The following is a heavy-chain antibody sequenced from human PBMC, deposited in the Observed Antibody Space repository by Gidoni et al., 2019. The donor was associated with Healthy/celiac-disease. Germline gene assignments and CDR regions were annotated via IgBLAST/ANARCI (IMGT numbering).Heavy chain of an antibody. V-gene: IGHV4-59*01. CDR3: ARFGYSYALSYYYYGMDV. J-gene: IGHJ6*04. CDR2: IYYSGST. Sequence: QVQLQESGPGLVKPSETLSLTCTVSGGSISSYYWSWIRQPPGKGLGWIGYIYYSGSTNYNPSLKSRVTISVDTSKNQFSLKLSSVTAADTAVYYCARFGYSYALSYYYYGMDVWGKGTTVTVSS. D-gene: IGHD5-18*01. CDR1: GGSISSYY.